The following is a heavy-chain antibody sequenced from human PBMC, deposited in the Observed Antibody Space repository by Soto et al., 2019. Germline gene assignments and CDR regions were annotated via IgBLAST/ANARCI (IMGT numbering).Heavy chain of an antibody. CDR3: ARHRVEGVFGVVIMRYYYGMDV. D-gene: IGHD3-3*01. Sequence: EVQLVQSGAEVKKPGESLRISCKGSGYSFTSYWISWVRQMPGKGLEWMGRIDPSDSYTNYSPSFQGHVTISADKSISTAYLQWSSLKASDTAMYYCARHRVEGVFGVVIMRYYYGMDVWGQGTTVTVSS. CDR2: IDPSDSYT. J-gene: IGHJ6*02. CDR1: GYSFTSYW. V-gene: IGHV5-10-1*03.